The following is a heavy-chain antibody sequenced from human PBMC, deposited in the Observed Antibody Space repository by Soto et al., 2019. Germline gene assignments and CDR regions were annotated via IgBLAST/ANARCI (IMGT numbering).Heavy chain of an antibody. CDR1: NGSISTYY. CDR2: IYYSGST. Sequence: SGTLYLTCTASNGSISTYYWSWIRQPPGRSLEWIGYIYYSGSTNYNPSLKSRVTISVDTSKNQFSLKLSSVTAADTAVYYCARVGILTGSPGNWFDPWGQGTLVTVSS. CDR3: ARVGILTGSPGNWFDP. V-gene: IGHV4-59*01. J-gene: IGHJ5*02. D-gene: IGHD3-9*01.